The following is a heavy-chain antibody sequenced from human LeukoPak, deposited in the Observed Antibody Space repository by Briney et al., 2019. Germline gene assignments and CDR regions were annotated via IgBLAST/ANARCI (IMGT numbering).Heavy chain of an antibody. D-gene: IGHD3-10*01. J-gene: IGHJ3*02. Sequence: PGGSLRLSCAASGFTFRIAWMNWVRQAPGKGLEWIGRIKSETDGGTTGYAAPVKGRFTISRDDSKNTLYLQMNSLKTEDTAVYYCTTGRGAFDIWGQGTMVTVSS. V-gene: IGHV3-15*01. CDR3: TTGRGAFDI. CDR2: IKSETDGGTT. CDR1: GFTFRIAW.